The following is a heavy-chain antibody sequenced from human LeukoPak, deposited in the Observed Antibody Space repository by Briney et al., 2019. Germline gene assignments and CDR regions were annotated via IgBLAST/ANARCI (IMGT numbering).Heavy chain of an antibody. CDR2: ISGSGGST. CDR1: GFTFSSYA. V-gene: IGHV3-23*01. J-gene: IGHJ4*02. D-gene: IGHD6-19*01. Sequence: LSGGSLRLSCAASGFTFSSYAMSWVRQAPGKGLEWVSAISGSGGSTYYADSVKGRFTISRDNSKNTLYLQMNSLRAEDTAVYYCALRPGRIAVAGNFDYWGQGTLVTVSS. CDR3: ALRPGRIAVAGNFDY.